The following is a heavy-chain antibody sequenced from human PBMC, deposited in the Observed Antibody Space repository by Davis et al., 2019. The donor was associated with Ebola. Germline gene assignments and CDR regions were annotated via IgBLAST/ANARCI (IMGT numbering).Heavy chain of an antibody. J-gene: IGHJ1*01. Sequence: MPSETLSLTCAVYGGPFSGYYWSCIRQHPGQGLEWIGEINHSGSTNYNPSLKSRVTISIDTSTNQFSLKLSSVTAAATAVYYCARRGIAVAGTGYFQHWGQGTLVTVSS. V-gene: IGHV4-34*01. CDR2: INHSGST. CDR1: GGPFSGYY. D-gene: IGHD6-19*01. CDR3: ARRGIAVAGTGYFQH.